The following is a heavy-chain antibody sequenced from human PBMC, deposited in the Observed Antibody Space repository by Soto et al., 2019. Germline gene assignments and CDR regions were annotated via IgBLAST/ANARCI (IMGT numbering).Heavy chain of an antibody. CDR1: GYSISSGYY. Sequence: PSETLSLTCAVSGYSISSGYYWGWIRQPPGKGLEWIGSIYHSGSTYYNASLKSRVTISVDTSKNQFSLKLTSVTDADTAVYYCASWIDFYYAMDVWGQGTTVTVSS. J-gene: IGHJ6*01. V-gene: IGHV4-38-2*01. CDR2: IYHSGST. CDR3: ASWIDFYYAMDV. D-gene: IGHD1-1*01.